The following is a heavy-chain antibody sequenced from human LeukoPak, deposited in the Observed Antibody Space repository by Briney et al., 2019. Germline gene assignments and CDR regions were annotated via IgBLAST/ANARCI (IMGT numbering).Heavy chain of an antibody. V-gene: IGHV3-53*01. CDR2: IYSGGST. J-gene: IGHJ2*01. Sequence: PGGSLRLSCAASGFTVSNNYMSWVRQAPGKGLEWVSVIYSGGSTYYADSVKGRFTISRDNSKNTLYLQMNSLRAEDTALYYCAKVLTSWYFDLWGRGTLVTVSS. CDR1: GFTVSNNY. CDR3: AKVLTSWYFDL.